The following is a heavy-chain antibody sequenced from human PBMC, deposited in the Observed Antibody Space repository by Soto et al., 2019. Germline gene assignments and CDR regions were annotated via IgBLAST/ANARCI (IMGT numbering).Heavy chain of an antibody. D-gene: IGHD2-2*01. CDR1: GYSFTSYW. CDR3: ARHKGYCSSTSCYGMDV. V-gene: IGHV5-51*01. CDR2: IYPGDSDT. J-gene: IGHJ6*02. Sequence: PVESLKISCKGSGYSFTSYWILCVRQMPVKGLEWMGTIYPGDSDTRYSPSFRGQVTISADKSISTAYLQWNSLKASDTAMYFCARHKGYCSSTSCYGMDVWGQGATVTVSS.